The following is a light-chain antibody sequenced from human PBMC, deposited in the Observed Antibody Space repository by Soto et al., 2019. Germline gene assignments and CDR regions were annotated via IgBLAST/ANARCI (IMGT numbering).Light chain of an antibody. Sequence: EIVVAQSPGTLPLSPGDTATLSCTASQSVTARYVAWYQQKPGQTPRLLIFGASHRVTGIPDRFSGSGSGTDFTLTISRLEPEDFAVYYCQQYGGLPTFGEGNKLEIK. CDR2: GAS. V-gene: IGKV3-20*01. CDR1: QSVTARY. J-gene: IGKJ2*01. CDR3: QQYGGLPT.